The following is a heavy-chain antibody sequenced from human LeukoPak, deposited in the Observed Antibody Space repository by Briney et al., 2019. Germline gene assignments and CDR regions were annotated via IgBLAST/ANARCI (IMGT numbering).Heavy chain of an antibody. CDR1: GYTFTGYY. CDR3: ARDASYYYDSSGYNAHAFDI. V-gene: IGHV1-2*02. Sequence: ASVKVSCKASGYTFTGYYMHWVRQAPGQGLEWMGWINPNSGGTNYAQKFQGRVTMTRDTSISTAYIELSRLRSDDTAVYYCARDASYYYDSSGYNAHAFDIWGQGTMVTVSS. J-gene: IGHJ3*02. D-gene: IGHD3-22*01. CDR2: INPNSGGT.